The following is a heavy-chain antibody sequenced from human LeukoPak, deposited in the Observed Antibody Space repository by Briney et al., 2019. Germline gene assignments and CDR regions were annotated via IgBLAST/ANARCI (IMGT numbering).Heavy chain of an antibody. CDR2: ISYDGSNK. CDR3: AKDQALIISGYYYGMDV. V-gene: IGHV3-30*18. CDR1: GFTFSSYG. Sequence: GGSLRLSCAASGFTFSSYGMHWVRQAPGKGLEWVAVISYDGSNKYYADSVKGRFTISRDNSKNTLYLQMNSLRAEDTAVYYCAKDQALIISGYYYGMDVWGQGTTVTVSS. D-gene: IGHD3-10*01. J-gene: IGHJ6*02.